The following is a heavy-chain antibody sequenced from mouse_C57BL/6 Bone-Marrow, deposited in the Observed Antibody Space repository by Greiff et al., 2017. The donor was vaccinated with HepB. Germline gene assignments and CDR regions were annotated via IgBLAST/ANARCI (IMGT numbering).Heavy chain of an antibody. J-gene: IGHJ1*03. D-gene: IGHD1-1*01. CDR3: ARTFYYGIFYWYFDV. V-gene: IGHV5-6*01. CDR1: GFTFSSYG. Sequence: EVQRVESGGDLVKPGGSLKLSCAASGFTFSSYGMSWVRQTPDKRLEWVATISSGGSYTYYPDSVKGRFTISRDNAKNTLYLQMSSLKSEDTAMYYCARTFYYGIFYWYFDVWGTGTTVTVSS. CDR2: ISSGGSYT.